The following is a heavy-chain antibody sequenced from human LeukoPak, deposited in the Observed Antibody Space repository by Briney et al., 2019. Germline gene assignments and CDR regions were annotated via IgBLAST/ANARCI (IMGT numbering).Heavy chain of an antibody. Sequence: PGGSLRLSCAASGFTFSSYSMDWVRQAPGKGLEWVSSISSSSSYIYYADSVKGRFAISRDNSKNTLYLQMNSLRAEDTAVYYCAKDRPYGDYEEYFQHWGQGTLVTVSS. V-gene: IGHV3-21*04. CDR2: ISSSSSYI. D-gene: IGHD4-17*01. CDR3: AKDRPYGDYEEYFQH. CDR1: GFTFSSYS. J-gene: IGHJ1*01.